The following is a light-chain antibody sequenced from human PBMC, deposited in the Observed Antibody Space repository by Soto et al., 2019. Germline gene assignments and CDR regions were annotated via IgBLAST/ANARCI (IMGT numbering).Light chain of an antibody. CDR3: QQYGSSPGT. CDR1: QSVNTN. J-gene: IGKJ1*01. CDR2: GAS. Sequence: EIVMTQSPATLSVSPGERATFSCRASQSVNTNLAWYQLKPGQAPRLLVYGASIRATGIPARFSGSGSGTDFTLTISRLEPEDFAVYYCQQYGSSPGTFGQGTKVDIK. V-gene: IGKV3-20*01.